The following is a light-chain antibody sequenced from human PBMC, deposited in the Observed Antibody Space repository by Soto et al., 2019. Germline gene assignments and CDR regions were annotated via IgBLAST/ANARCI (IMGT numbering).Light chain of an antibody. V-gene: IGKV3-20*01. CDR3: QQYVTAPWT. CDR2: GAS. CDR1: PRVISSY. Sequence: VVLTPSPGSLSLSPGQVATLSGRASPRVISSYLAWYQQKPGQAPRLLIYGASKRATGIPDRFSGSGSGTDFALTISRLDPEDFAVYYCQQYVTAPWTFGQGTKVDIK. J-gene: IGKJ1*01.